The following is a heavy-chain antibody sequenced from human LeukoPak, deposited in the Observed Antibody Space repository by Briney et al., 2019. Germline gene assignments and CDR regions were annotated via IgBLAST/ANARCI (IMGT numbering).Heavy chain of an antibody. CDR1: GFTFKNYA. D-gene: IGHD6-19*01. J-gene: IGHJ3*02. V-gene: IGHV3-23*01. Sequence: PGGSLRLSCTTSGFTFKNYAMTWVRQAPGKGLEWVSAIYPHGDPHYADSVKGRFTISRDNSTNSLYMQMETLRAEDTALYYCARAILEPAGTGAFDIWGPGTVVTVSS. CDR2: IYPHGDP. CDR3: ARAILEPAGTGAFDI.